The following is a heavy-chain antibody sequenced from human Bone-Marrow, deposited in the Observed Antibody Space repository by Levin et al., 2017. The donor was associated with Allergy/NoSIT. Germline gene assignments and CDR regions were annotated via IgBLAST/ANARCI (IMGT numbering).Heavy chain of an antibody. CDR3: ARDNVKTTVTPAYFDL. Sequence: GESLKISCAASGFTFSSYAMHWVRQAPGKGLEWVAVISYDGSNKYYADSVKGRFTISRDNSKNTLYLQMNSLRAEDTAVYYCARDNVKTTVTPAYFDLWGRGTLVTVSS. CDR2: ISYDGSNK. V-gene: IGHV3-30-3*01. CDR1: GFTFSSYA. J-gene: IGHJ2*01. D-gene: IGHD4-17*01.